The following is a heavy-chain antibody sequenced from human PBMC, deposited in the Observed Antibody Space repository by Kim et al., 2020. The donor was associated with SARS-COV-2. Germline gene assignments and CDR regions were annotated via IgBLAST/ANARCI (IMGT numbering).Heavy chain of an antibody. CDR1: GGSVSSGSYY. Sequence: SETLSLTCTVSGGSVSSGSYYWSWIRQPPGKGLEWIGYIYYSGSTNYNPSLKSRVTISVDTSKNQFSLKLSSVTAADTAVYYCARHSSGSNDAFDIWGQG. D-gene: IGHD3-22*01. V-gene: IGHV4-61*01. J-gene: IGHJ3*02. CDR2: IYYSGST. CDR3: ARHSSGSNDAFDI.